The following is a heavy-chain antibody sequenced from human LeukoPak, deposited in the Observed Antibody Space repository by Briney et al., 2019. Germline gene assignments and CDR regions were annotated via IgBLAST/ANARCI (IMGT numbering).Heavy chain of an antibody. Sequence: GEFLKISCKGSGYSFTSYWIGWVRQMPGKGLEWMGIIYPGDSDTRYSPSFQGQVTISADKSISTAYLQWSSLKASDTAMYYCARFIAVAGTSTPLDYWGQGTLVTVSS. CDR1: GYSFTSYW. CDR3: ARFIAVAGTSTPLDY. J-gene: IGHJ4*02. CDR2: IYPGDSDT. V-gene: IGHV5-51*01. D-gene: IGHD6-19*01.